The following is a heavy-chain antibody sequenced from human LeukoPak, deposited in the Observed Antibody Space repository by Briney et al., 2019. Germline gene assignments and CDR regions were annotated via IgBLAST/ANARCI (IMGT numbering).Heavy chain of an antibody. J-gene: IGHJ4*02. D-gene: IGHD1-26*01. CDR1: GFTFSSYA. Sequence: GGSLRLSCAASGFTFSSYAMSWVRQAPGKGLEWASAISGSGGSTYYADSVKGRFTISRDNSKNTLYLQMNSLRAEDTAVYYCAKREGGVGATDYWGQGTLVTVSS. V-gene: IGHV3-23*01. CDR3: AKREGGVGATDY. CDR2: ISGSGGST.